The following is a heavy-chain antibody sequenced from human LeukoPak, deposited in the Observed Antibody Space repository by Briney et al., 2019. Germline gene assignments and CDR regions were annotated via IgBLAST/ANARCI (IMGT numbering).Heavy chain of an antibody. V-gene: IGHV1-69*05. CDR1: GGTFSSYA. D-gene: IGHD6-6*01. J-gene: IGHJ4*02. CDR2: IIPIFGTA. Sequence: SVKVSCKASGGTFSSYATSWVRQAPEQGLEWMGGIIPIFGTANYAQKFQGRVTITTDESTSTAYMELSSLRSEDTAVYYCAREEYSSSPFDYWGQGTLVTVSS. CDR3: AREEYSSSPFDY.